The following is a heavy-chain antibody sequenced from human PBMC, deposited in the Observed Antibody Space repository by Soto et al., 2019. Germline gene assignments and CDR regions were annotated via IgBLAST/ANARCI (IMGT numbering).Heavy chain of an antibody. J-gene: IGHJ6*02. CDR1: GGSISSGDYY. CDR3: ARENTMVRGEHYGMDV. Sequence: QVQLQESGPGLVKPSQTLSLTCTVSGGSISSGDYYWSWIRQPPGKGLVWIGYIYYSGSTYYNPSLKSRVTLSVDTSKNQLSLKLSSVSAADTAVYYCARENTMVRGEHYGMDVWGQGTTVTVSS. D-gene: IGHD3-10*01. V-gene: IGHV4-30-4*01. CDR2: IYYSGST.